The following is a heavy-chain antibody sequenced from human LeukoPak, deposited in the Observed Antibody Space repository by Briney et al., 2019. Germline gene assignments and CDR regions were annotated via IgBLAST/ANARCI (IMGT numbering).Heavy chain of an antibody. CDR2: ISAYNGNT. CDR3: ARDSGWGQGPSDY. V-gene: IGHV1-18*01. J-gene: IGHJ4*02. CDR1: GYTFTSYG. D-gene: IGHD6-19*01. Sequence: ASVKVSCKASGYTFTSYGISWVRQAPGQGLEWMGWISAYNGNTNYAQKLQGRVTTTTDTSTSTAYMELRSPRSDDTAVYYCARDSGWGQGPSDYWGQGTLVTVSS.